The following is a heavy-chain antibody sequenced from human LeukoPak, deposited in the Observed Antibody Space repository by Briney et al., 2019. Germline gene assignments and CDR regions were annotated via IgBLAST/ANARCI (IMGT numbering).Heavy chain of an antibody. CDR3: AKEKSLVVVVALDY. CDR2: IWYDGSNK. D-gene: IGHD2-15*01. CDR1: GFTFSSYG. Sequence: GGSLRLSCAASGFTFSSYGMHWVRQAPGKGLEWVAVIWYDGSNKYYADSVKGRFTISRDNSKNTLYLQMNSLRAEDTAVYYCAKEKSLVVVVALDYWGQGTLVTVSS. J-gene: IGHJ4*02. V-gene: IGHV3-30*02.